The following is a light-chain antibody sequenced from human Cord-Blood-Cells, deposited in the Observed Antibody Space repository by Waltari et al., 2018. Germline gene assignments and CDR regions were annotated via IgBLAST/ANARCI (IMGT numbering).Light chain of an antibody. V-gene: IGLV2-14*01. CDR1: SSYAGGFNY. Sequence: QSALTQPASVSGSPGQSITISCTGTSSYAGGFNYVSCYQQHPRNAPKLMIYDVSKPPSAVSSLSAGSNAGNAASLTTSALQAEEEADYYCSSYTSSSTWVFGGGTKLTVL. CDR2: DVS. CDR3: SSYTSSSTWV. J-gene: IGLJ3*02.